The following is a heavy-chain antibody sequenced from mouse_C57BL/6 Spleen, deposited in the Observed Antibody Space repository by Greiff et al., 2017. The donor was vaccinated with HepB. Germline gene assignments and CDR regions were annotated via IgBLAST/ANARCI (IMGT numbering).Heavy chain of an antibody. V-gene: IGHV7-3*01. J-gene: IGHJ3*01. CDR2: IRNKANGYTT. CDR1: GFTFTDYY. CDR3: ASPFYDYDGPWFAY. D-gene: IGHD2-4*01. Sequence: EVHLVESGGGLVQPGGSLSLSCAASGFTFTDYYMSWVRQPPGKALEWLGFIRNKANGYTTEYSASVKGRFTISRANSQSILYLQINALRAEDSAAYYCASPFYDYDGPWFAYWGQGTLVTVSA.